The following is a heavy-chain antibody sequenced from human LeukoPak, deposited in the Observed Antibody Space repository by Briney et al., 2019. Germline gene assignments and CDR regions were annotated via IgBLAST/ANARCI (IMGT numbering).Heavy chain of an antibody. V-gene: IGHV3-48*03. CDR1: GFTFSSYE. CDR2: ISSSGSTI. Sequence: GGSLRLSCAASGFTFSSYEMSWVRQAPGKGLEWVSYISSSGSTIYYADSVKGRFTISRDNAKNSLYLQMNSLRAEDTAVYYCARESYYYDSSGFAIWGQGTLVTVSS. D-gene: IGHD3-22*01. J-gene: IGHJ4*02. CDR3: ARESYYYDSSGFAI.